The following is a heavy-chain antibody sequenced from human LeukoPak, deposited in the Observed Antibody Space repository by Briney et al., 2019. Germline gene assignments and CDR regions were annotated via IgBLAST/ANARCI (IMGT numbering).Heavy chain of an antibody. V-gene: IGHV4-61*01. CDR1: GGSVSSGNYY. CDR2: VYYSGST. D-gene: IGHD5-24*01. J-gene: IGHJ3*02. CDR3: ARRERWLQSDAFDI. Sequence: SETLSLTCTVSGGSVSSGNYYWSWMRQPPGKGREWIGYVYYSGSTNSNPSLKSRVTISVDTSKKQLSLKLRSVSAADTAVYYCARRERWLQSDAFDIWGQGTMVSVSA.